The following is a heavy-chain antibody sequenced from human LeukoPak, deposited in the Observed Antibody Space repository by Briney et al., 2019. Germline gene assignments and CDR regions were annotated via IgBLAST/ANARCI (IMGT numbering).Heavy chain of an antibody. V-gene: IGHV5-51*01. CDR1: GYSFTSYW. CDR2: IYPGDSDT. D-gene: IGHD2-2*02. Sequence: GESLKISCKGSGYSFTSYWIGWVRQMPGKGLEWMGIIYPGDSDTRYSPSFQGQVTISADKSISTAYLQWSSLKASDTAMYYCASPGGRYCSSPTSYKSTWSAPWGKGPRVT. J-gene: IGHJ5*02. CDR3: ASPGGRYCSSPTSYKSTWSAP.